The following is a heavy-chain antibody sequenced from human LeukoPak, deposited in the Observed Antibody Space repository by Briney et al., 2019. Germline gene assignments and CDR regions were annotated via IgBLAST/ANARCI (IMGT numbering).Heavy chain of an antibody. J-gene: IGHJ4*02. CDR2: INHSENT. D-gene: IGHD3-22*01. CDR1: GGSISSSYYY. V-gene: IGHV4-39*07. Sequence: SETLSLTCTVSGGSISSSYYYWSWIRQPPGKGLEWIGEINHSENTNYNPSLKSRVTISVDTSKNQFSLKLSSVTAADTAVYYCARGETYYYDTSGYFIFDYWGQGTLVTVSS. CDR3: ARGETYYYDTSGYFIFDY.